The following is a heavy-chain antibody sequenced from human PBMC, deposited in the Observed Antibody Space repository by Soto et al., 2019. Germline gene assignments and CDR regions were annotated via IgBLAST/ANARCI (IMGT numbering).Heavy chain of an antibody. Sequence: SETLSLTCTVSGGSISSYYWSWIRQPPGKGLEWIGYIYYSGSTNYNPSLKSRVTISVDTSKNQFSLKLSSVTAADTAVYYCARSKSRDYDILTGYFTTNWFDPWGQGTLVTVSS. J-gene: IGHJ5*02. V-gene: IGHV4-59*08. D-gene: IGHD3-9*01. CDR3: ARSKSRDYDILTGYFTTNWFDP. CDR2: IYYSGST. CDR1: GGSISSYY.